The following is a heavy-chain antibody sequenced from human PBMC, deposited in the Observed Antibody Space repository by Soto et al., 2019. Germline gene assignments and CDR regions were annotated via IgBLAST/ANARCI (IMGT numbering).Heavy chain of an antibody. V-gene: IGHV3-23*01. J-gene: IGHJ4*02. CDR3: AKALGELWFGDLLPDY. D-gene: IGHD3-10*01. CDR2: ISGSGGST. CDR1: GFTFSTYA. Sequence: LRLSCAASGFTFSTYAMNWVRQTPGKGLDWVSSISGSGGSTYYADSVKGRFTISRDNSKNTLDLQMNSLRAEDTAVYYCAKALGELWFGDLLPDYWGQGTLVTVSS.